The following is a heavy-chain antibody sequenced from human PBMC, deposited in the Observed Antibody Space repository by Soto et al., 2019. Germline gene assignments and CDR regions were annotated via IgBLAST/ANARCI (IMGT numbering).Heavy chain of an antibody. D-gene: IGHD6-19*01. CDR1: GFTFSSYA. J-gene: IGHJ4*02. CDR2: ISGSGDTT. CDR3: AKISGSSSGWYDWDY. V-gene: IGHV3-23*01. Sequence: EVQLLESGGGLVQPGGSLRLSCAASGFTFSSYAMSWVRQAPGKGLEWVSAISGSGDTTYSADSVKGRFTISRDNSKNTLFLQMNSLRAEDTAVYYCAKISGSSSGWYDWDYWGQGTLVTVSS.